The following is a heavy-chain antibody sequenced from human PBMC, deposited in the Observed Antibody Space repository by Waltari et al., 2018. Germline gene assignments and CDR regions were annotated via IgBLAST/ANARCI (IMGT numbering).Heavy chain of an antibody. D-gene: IGHD6-19*01. Sequence: QVQLVQSGAAVKKPGASVKVSCKVSGYTLTELSMHWVRQAPGKGLEWMGGFDPKDGETIYSQKFQGRVTMTEDTSTDTAYMELSSRRSEDTAVYYCATKAVAGTWFDPWGQGTLVTVSS. V-gene: IGHV1-24*01. CDR2: FDPKDGET. CDR3: ATKAVAGTWFDP. J-gene: IGHJ5*02. CDR1: GYTLTELS.